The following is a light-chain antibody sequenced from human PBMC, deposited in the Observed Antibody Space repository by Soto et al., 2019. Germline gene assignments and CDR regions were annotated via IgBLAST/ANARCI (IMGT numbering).Light chain of an antibody. CDR1: SSDVGGYNY. J-gene: IGLJ1*01. V-gene: IGLV2-14*01. CDR3: SSYTSSTTLYV. CDR2: DVN. Sequence: QSALTQPASVSGSPGQSITISCTGTSSDVGGYNYVSWYQQHPGKAPKLIIYDVNTRPSGVSNRFSGSKSGNTASLTISGLQAEDEADYYCSSYTSSTTLYVFGTGTKVTVL.